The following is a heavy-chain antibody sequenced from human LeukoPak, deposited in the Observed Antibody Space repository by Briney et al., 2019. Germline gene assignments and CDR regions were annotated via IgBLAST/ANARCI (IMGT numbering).Heavy chain of an antibody. CDR1: GFTFSSYA. V-gene: IGHV3-23*01. CDR2: ISGSGGST. J-gene: IGHJ4*02. CDR3: AKVYGSGWYDTYFDY. D-gene: IGHD6-19*01. Sequence: GGSLRLSCAASGFTFSSYAMSWVRQAPGKGLEWVSAISGSGGSTYYADSVRGRFTISRDNSKNTLYLQMNSLRAEDTAVYYCAKVYGSGWYDTYFDYWGQGTLVTVSS.